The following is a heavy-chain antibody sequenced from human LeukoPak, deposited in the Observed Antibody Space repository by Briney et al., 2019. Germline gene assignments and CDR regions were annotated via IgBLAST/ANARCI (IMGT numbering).Heavy chain of an antibody. D-gene: IGHD4/OR15-4a*01. Sequence: SETLSLTCAVSGYSISSGYYWGWIRQPPGKGLEWIGSIYHSGSTYYNPSLKSRVTISVDTSKNQFSLKLSSVTAADTAVYYCARYGAHEQPPVPNCFDPWGQGTLVTVSS. V-gene: IGHV4-38-2*01. J-gene: IGHJ5*02. CDR1: GYSISSGYY. CDR3: ARYGAHEQPPVPNCFDP. CDR2: IYHSGST.